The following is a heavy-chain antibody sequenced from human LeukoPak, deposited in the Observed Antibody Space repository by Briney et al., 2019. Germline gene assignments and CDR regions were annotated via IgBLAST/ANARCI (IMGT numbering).Heavy chain of an antibody. CDR1: GVTLSPYA. CDR3: ARDRSSSVYDSSGYYFSYLDY. Sequence: AGGSLRLSCAAPGVTLSPYAVHWVRQAPGKGLEWVGVISYDGSNTYYADSVKGRFTISRDNSKNTLYLQMNSLRVEDTAVYYCARDRSSSVYDSSGYYFSYLDYWGQGTLVTVSS. CDR2: ISYDGSNT. V-gene: IGHV3-30*04. J-gene: IGHJ4*02. D-gene: IGHD3-22*01.